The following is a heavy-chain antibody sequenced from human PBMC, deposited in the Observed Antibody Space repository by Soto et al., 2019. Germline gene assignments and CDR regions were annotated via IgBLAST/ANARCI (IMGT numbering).Heavy chain of an antibody. CDR2: IKEEGSEK. CDR3: ARDCSGGSCQY. V-gene: IGHV3-7*01. CDR1: GFTLSYYW. J-gene: IGHJ4*02. Sequence: VQLMESGGGLVQPGGSLRLSCAASGFTLSYYWMSWVRQAPGKGLEWVANIKEEGSEKYYVDSVKGRFTIPRDNAQNSVFLQMNSLRAEDTAIYYCARDCSGGSCQYWGQGTLVTVSS. D-gene: IGHD2-15*01.